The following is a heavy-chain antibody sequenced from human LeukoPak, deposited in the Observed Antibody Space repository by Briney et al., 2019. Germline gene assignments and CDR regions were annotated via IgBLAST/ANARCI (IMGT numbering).Heavy chain of an antibody. D-gene: IGHD1-1*01. Sequence: GESLKISCKASGYSFTSYWIGWVRQMPGKGLEWMGIIYPGDSGSRYSPSFQGQVTLSCDKSITTAYLQWSSLTASDTGMYYCARVGNWNAVGYWGQGTPVTASP. CDR1: GYSFTSYW. V-gene: IGHV5-51*06. CDR2: IYPGDSGS. CDR3: ARVGNWNAVGY. J-gene: IGHJ4*02.